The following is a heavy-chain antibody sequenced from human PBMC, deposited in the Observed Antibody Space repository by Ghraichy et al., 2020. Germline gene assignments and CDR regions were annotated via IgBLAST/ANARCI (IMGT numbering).Heavy chain of an antibody. J-gene: IGHJ4*02. Sequence: LSLTCAASGFTFDDYAMHWVRQAPGKGLEWVSLISGDGGSTYYADSVKGRFTISRDNSKNSLYLQMNSLRTEDTALYYCAKDLQGGFGELFVMDYWGQGTLVTVSS. D-gene: IGHD3-10*01. CDR2: ISGDGGST. CDR1: GFTFDDYA. CDR3: AKDLQGGFGELFVMDY. V-gene: IGHV3-43*02.